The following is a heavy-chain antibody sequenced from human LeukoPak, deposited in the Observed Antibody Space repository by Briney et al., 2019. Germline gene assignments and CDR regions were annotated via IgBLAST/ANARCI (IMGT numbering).Heavy chain of an antibody. J-gene: IGHJ4*02. Sequence: GASVKVSCKASGYTFTGYYMHWVRQAPGQGLEWMGWINPNSGGTNYAQKFQGRVTMTRDTSISTAYMELSRLRSDDTAVYYCARTGITGTTFLDYWGQGTLVTVSS. CDR3: ARTGITGTTFLDY. CDR2: INPNSGGT. V-gene: IGHV1-2*02. CDR1: GYTFTGYY. D-gene: IGHD1-7*01.